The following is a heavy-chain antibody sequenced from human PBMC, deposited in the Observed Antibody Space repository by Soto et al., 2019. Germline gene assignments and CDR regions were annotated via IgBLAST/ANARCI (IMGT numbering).Heavy chain of an antibody. CDR3: RFTIPPGPDAFDI. V-gene: IGHV3-23*01. Sequence: GGSLRLSCAASGFTFSSYAMSWVRQAPGKGLEWVSAISGSGGSTYYADPVKGRFTISRDNSKNTLHLQMNSLRAEDTAVYYCRFTIPPGPDAFDIWGQGTMVTVSS. CDR1: GFTFSSYA. CDR2: ISGSGGST. J-gene: IGHJ3*02. D-gene: IGHD3-10*01.